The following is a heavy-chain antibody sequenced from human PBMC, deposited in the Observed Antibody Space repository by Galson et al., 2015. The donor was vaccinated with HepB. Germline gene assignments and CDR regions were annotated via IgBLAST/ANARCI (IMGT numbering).Heavy chain of an antibody. Sequence: SLRLSCAASGFTFSSYAMSWVRQAPGKGLEWVSAISGSGGSTYYADSVKGRFTISRDNSKNTLYLQMNSLRAEDTAVYYCAKDQCSSTSCYRWFDPWGQGTLVTVSS. CDR1: GFTFSSYA. V-gene: IGHV3-23*01. CDR3: AKDQCSSTSCYRWFDP. D-gene: IGHD2-2*01. J-gene: IGHJ5*02. CDR2: ISGSGGST.